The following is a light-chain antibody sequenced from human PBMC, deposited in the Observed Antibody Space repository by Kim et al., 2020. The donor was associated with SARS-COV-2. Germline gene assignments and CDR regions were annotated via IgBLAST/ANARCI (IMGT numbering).Light chain of an antibody. V-gene: IGLV6-57*02. CDR2: EDN. CDR1: SGSIASNY. J-gene: IGLJ3*02. CDR3: QSYDSSRV. Sequence: PGKTVTISCTGSSGSIASNYVQLYQQRPGSAPTTVIYEDNQRPSGVPDRFSGSIDSSSNSASLTISGLKTEDEADYYCQSYDSSRVFGGGTQLTVL.